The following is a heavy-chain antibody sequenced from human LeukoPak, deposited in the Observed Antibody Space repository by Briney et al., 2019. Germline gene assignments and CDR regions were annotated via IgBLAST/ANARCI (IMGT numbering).Heavy chain of an antibody. CDR3: ARDKRHYYDSSGYTDY. CDR2: IYYSGST. D-gene: IGHD3-22*01. V-gene: IGHV4-59*12. J-gene: IGHJ4*02. Sequence: SETLSLTCTVSGGSISSYYWSWIRQPPGKGLEWIGYIYYSGSTNYNPSLKSRVTISVDTSKNQFSLKLSSVTAADTAVYYCARDKRHYYDSSGYTDYWGQGTLVTVSS. CDR1: GGSISSYY.